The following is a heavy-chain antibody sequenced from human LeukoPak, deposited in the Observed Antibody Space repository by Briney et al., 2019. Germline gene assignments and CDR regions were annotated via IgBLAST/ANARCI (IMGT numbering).Heavy chain of an antibody. V-gene: IGHV3-30*18. CDR1: GFTFSSYG. Sequence: GGSLRLSCAASGFTFSSYGMHWVRQAPGKGLEWVAVISYDGSNKYYADSVKGRFTISRDNSKNTLYLQMNSLRAEDTAVYYCAKDEYSSSWYYYYYGMDVWGKGTTVTVYS. CDR3: AKDEYSSSWYYYYYGMDV. J-gene: IGHJ6*04. CDR2: ISYDGSNK. D-gene: IGHD6-13*01.